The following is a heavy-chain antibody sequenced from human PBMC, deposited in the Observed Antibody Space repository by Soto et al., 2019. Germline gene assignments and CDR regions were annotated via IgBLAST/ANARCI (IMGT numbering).Heavy chain of an antibody. J-gene: IGHJ6*01. V-gene: IGHV3-23*01. D-gene: IGHD3-3*01. Sequence: PGGSLRLSCAASGFTFGNYAMTWVRQAPGKGLEWVSAIDTSGGSTYYADSVKGRFTISRDNSKNTLYLQVHSLRDEDTAVYYCAKDRDFWSGYYPCMDVWGQGTTVTVP. CDR2: IDTSGGST. CDR3: AKDRDFWSGYYPCMDV. CDR1: GFTFGNYA.